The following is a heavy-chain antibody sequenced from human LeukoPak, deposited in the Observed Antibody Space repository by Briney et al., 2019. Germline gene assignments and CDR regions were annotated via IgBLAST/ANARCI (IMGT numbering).Heavy chain of an antibody. V-gene: IGHV1-69*05. CDR3: ARDPVVRGVPRWHWFDP. Sequence: ASVKVSCKASGGTFSSYAISWVRQAPGQGLEWMGGIIPIFGTANYAQMFQGRVTITTDESTSTAYMELSSLRSEDTAVYYCARDPVVRGVPRWHWFDPWGQGTLVTVSS. CDR2: IIPIFGTA. D-gene: IGHD3-10*01. J-gene: IGHJ5*02. CDR1: GGTFSSYA.